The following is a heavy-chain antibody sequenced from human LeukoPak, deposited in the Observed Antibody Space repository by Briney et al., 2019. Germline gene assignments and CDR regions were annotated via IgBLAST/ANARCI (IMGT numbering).Heavy chain of an antibody. CDR2: MNPNSGNT. CDR3: ARGDDLFDY. V-gene: IGHV1-18*01. J-gene: IGHJ4*02. Sequence: GASVKVSCKASGYTFTSYDINWVRQATGQGLEWMGWMNPNSGNTNYAQKLQGRVTMTTDTSTSTAYMELRSLRSDDTAVYYCARGDDLFDYWGQGTLVTVSS. CDR1: GYTFTSYD. D-gene: IGHD3-3*01.